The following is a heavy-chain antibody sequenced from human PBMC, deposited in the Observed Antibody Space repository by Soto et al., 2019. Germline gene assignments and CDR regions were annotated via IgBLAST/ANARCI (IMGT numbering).Heavy chain of an antibody. CDR3: TTDSIVGATTFDY. CDR2: IKSKTDGGTT. Sequence: GGSLRLSCAASGFTFSNAWMNWVRQAPGKGLEWVGRIKSKTDGGTTDYAAPVKGRFTISRDDSKNTLYLQMNSLKTEDTAVYYCTTDSIVGATTFDYWGQGTLVTVSS. J-gene: IGHJ4*02. CDR1: GFTFSNAW. D-gene: IGHD1-26*01. V-gene: IGHV3-15*07.